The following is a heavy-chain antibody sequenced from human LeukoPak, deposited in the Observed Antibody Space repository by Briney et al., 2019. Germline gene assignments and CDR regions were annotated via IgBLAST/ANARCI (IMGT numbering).Heavy chain of an antibody. V-gene: IGHV1-69*05. D-gene: IGHD2-2*01. CDR2: IIPIFGTA. J-gene: IGHJ3*02. Sequence: ASVKVSCKASGGTFSSYAIRWVRQAPGQGLEWMGGIIPIFGTANYAQKFQGRVTITTDESTSTAYMELSSLRSEDTAVYYCARESNIVVVPAAIGDAFDIWGQGTMVTVSS. CDR3: ARESNIVVVPAAIGDAFDI. CDR1: GGTFSSYA.